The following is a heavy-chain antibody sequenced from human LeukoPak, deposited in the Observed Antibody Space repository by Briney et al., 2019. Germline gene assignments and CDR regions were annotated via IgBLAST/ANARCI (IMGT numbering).Heavy chain of an antibody. Sequence: GGSLRLSYAASGFTFDDYGMSWVRQAPGKGLEWISGINWNGGSTGYADSVKGRFTISRDNAKNSLYLQMNSLRAEDTALYYCARDRQWLDYYFDYWGQGTLVTVSS. CDR1: GFTFDDYG. V-gene: IGHV3-20*03. CDR3: ARDRQWLDYYFDY. D-gene: IGHD6-19*01. J-gene: IGHJ4*02. CDR2: INWNGGST.